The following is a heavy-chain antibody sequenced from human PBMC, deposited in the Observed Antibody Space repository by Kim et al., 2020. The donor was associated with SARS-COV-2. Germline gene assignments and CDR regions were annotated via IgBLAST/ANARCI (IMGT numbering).Heavy chain of an antibody. Sequence: GGSLRLSCAASGFTFSSYSMNWVRQAPGKGLEWVSSISSSSSYIYYADSVKGRFTISRDNAKNSLYLQMNSLRAEDTAVYYCARDEPPDTIFGVVTKDYMDVWGNGTTVTVSS. V-gene: IGHV3-21*01. J-gene: IGHJ6*03. D-gene: IGHD3-3*01. CDR3: ARDEPPDTIFGVVTKDYMDV. CDR2: ISSSSSYI. CDR1: GFTFSSYS.